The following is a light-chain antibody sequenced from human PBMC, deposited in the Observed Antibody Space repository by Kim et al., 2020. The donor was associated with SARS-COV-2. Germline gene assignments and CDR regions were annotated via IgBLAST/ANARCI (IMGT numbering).Light chain of an antibody. V-gene: IGLV1-44*01. Sequence: ELTQPPSASGTPGQRVTISCSGTRPNIGSNTVNWYQQLPGTAPRLLIYNTNQRPSGVPDRFSGSKPGTSASLAISGLQSGDETDYYCSAWDDSLNAVVFVGGTKVTVL. CDR3: SAWDDSLNAVV. J-gene: IGLJ2*01. CDR1: RPNIGSNT. CDR2: NTN.